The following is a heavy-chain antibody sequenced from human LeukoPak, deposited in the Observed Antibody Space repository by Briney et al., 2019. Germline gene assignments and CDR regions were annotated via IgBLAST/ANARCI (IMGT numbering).Heavy chain of an antibody. CDR3: ARAKKAYYDSSGASFDY. V-gene: IGHV1-2*02. Sequence: ASVKVSCKASGYTFTGYYMHWVRQAPGQGLEWMGWINPNSGGTNYAQKFQGRVTMTRDTSISTAYMELSRLRSDDTAVYYCARAKKAYYDSSGASFDYWGQGTLVTVSS. D-gene: IGHD3-22*01. J-gene: IGHJ4*02. CDR1: GYTFTGYY. CDR2: INPNSGGT.